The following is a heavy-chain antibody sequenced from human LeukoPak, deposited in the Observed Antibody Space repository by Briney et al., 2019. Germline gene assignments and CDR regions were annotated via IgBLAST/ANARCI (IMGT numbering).Heavy chain of an antibody. Sequence: GASVKVSCKASGYTFTGYYMHWVRQAPGQGLEWMGWINPNSGGTNYAQKFQGRVTMTRDTSISTAYMELSRLRSDDTAVYYCARVNRVPAAILYYYYGMDVWGQGTTVTVSS. CDR3: ARVNRVPAAILYYYYGMDV. V-gene: IGHV1-2*02. J-gene: IGHJ6*02. CDR1: GYTFTGYY. D-gene: IGHD2-2*02. CDR2: INPNSGGT.